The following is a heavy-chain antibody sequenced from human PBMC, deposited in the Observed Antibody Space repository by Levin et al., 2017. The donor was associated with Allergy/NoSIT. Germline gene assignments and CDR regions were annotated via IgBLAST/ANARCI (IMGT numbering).Heavy chain of an antibody. D-gene: IGHD3-10*01. J-gene: IGHJ6*02. V-gene: IGHV3-9*01. CDR2: ISWNSGSI. Sequence: SLKISCAASGFTFDDYAMHWVRQAPGKGLEWVSGISWNSGSIGYADSVKGRFTISRDNAKNSLYLQMNSLRAEDTALYYCAKDLGAGPYYYYYYGMDVWGQGTTVTVSS. CDR1: GFTFDDYA. CDR3: AKDLGAGPYYYYYYGMDV.